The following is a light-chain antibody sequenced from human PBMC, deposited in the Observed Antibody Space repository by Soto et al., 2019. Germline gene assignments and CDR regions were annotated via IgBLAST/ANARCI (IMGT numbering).Light chain of an antibody. CDR2: GAS. J-gene: IGKJ3*01. Sequence: EIVMTQSPATLSVSPGERVTLSCRASQSVSISLAWYQQKPGQAPRLLIYGASTKATGIPARFSGSGSGTEFTLTISSLQSEDFAVYYCHQYNNGPPFTFGPGTKVDIK. V-gene: IGKV3-15*01. CDR1: QSVSIS. CDR3: HQYNNGPPFT.